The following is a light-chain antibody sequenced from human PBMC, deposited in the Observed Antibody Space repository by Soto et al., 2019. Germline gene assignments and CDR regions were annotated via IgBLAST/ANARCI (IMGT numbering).Light chain of an antibody. CDR3: SSYTSTTTQYV. CDR2: EVS. CDR1: SSDVGGYNH. V-gene: IGLV2-14*01. Sequence: QSALTQPASVSGSPGQSITISCTGTSSDVGGYNHVSWYQQHPGQAPKVVIYEVSYRPSGGSNRFSGSKSGNTASLTISGLQSEDEADYYCSSYTSTTTQYVFGTGTKLTVL. J-gene: IGLJ1*01.